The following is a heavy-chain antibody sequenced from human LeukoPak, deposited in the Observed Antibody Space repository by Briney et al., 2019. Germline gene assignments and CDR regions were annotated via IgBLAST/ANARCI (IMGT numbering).Heavy chain of an antibody. CDR3: ARGRTSWYGTNNWFDP. V-gene: IGHV1-8*01. CDR1: GYTFTTYE. J-gene: IGHJ5*02. CDR2: MNPSSGNT. Sequence: GASVKVSCMASGYTFTTYEINWVRQAPGQGREWMGWMNPSSGNTGYAQAVQRRVTMTSDTSISTAYMELSSLRSEDTAVYYCARGRTSWYGTNNWFDPCGQGTLVTVSS. D-gene: IGHD6-13*01.